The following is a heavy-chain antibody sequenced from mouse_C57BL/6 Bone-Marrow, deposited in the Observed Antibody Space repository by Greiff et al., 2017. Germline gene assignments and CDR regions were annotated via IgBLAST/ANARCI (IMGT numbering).Heavy chain of an antibody. CDR2: ISDGGSYT. CDR3: ARDWVTGSSPYAMDY. CDR1: GFTFSSYA. V-gene: IGHV5-4*01. J-gene: IGHJ4*01. D-gene: IGHD1-1*01. Sequence: EVKLVESGGGLVKPGGSLKLSCAASGFTFSSYAMSWVRQTPEKRLEWVATISDGGSYTYYPDNVKGRFTISRDTAKNNLYLQMSHLKSEDTAMYYCARDWVTGSSPYAMDYWGQGTSVTVSS.